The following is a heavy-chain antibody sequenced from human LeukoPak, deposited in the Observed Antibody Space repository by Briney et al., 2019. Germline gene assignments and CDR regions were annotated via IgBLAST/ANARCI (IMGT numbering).Heavy chain of an antibody. V-gene: IGHV3-23*01. CDR3: ARDSGYDFWSGYPADY. Sequence: GGSLRLSCAASGFTFSSYAMSWVRQAPGKGLEWVSAISGSGGNTYFADSVKGRLTISRDNSKNTLCLQMNSLRAEDTAVYYCARDSGYDFWSGYPADYWGQGTLVTVSS. CDR2: ISGSGGNT. J-gene: IGHJ4*02. CDR1: GFTFSSYA. D-gene: IGHD3-3*01.